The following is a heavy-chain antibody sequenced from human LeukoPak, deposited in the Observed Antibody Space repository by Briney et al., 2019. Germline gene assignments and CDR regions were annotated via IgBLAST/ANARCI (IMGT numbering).Heavy chain of an antibody. CDR2: ISSSSTYI. CDR3: ARGSHYYDSSGRFDY. Sequence: GGSLRLSCAASGFTFSSYSMNWVRQAPGKGLEWVSFISSSSTYIYYTDSVKGRFTVSRDNAKNSLYLQMNSLRAEDTAVYYCARGSHYYDSSGRFDYWGQGTLVTVSS. D-gene: IGHD3-22*01. V-gene: IGHV3-21*01. CDR1: GFTFSSYS. J-gene: IGHJ4*02.